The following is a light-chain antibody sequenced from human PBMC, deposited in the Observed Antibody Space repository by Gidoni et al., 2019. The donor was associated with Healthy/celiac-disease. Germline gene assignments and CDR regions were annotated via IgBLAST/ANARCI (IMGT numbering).Light chain of an antibody. CDR2: AAS. V-gene: IGKV1-39*01. CDR1: QSISTY. Sequence: DIQLTQSPSSLSASVGDRVTITCRASQSISTYLNWYQQKPGKAPKLLIYAASSLQSVVPSRFSGGGSGTDFTLTISSLQPEDFATYSCQQTYSTPRTFGQGTKVEIK. CDR3: QQTYSTPRT. J-gene: IGKJ1*01.